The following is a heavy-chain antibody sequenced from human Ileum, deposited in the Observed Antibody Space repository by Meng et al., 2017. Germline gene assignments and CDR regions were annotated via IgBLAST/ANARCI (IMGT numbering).Heavy chain of an antibody. D-gene: IGHD3-10*01. J-gene: IGHJ3*02. CDR2: TRNKVNSYTT. CDR1: GFTISDHY. CDR3: ASGLGVRGAFDI. Sequence: GGSLRLSCAASGFTISDHYMDWVRQAPGKGLEWIGRTRNKVNSYTTEYAASVKGRFTISRDDSKNSLYLQKNSLKAEDTAVYYCASGLGVRGAFDIGGQGTMVTVSS. V-gene: IGHV3-72*01.